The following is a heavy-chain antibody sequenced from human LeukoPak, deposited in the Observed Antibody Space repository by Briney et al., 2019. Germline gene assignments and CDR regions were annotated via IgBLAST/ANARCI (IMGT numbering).Heavy chain of an antibody. D-gene: IGHD3-3*01. J-gene: IGHJ4*02. CDR3: ARGAPHYDFWSGYPPLYYFDY. Sequence: ASVKVSCKASGYTFNSYGISWVRQAPGQGLEWMGWISAYNGNTNYAQKLQGRVTMTTDTSTSTAYMELRSLRSDDTAVYYCARGAPHYDFWSGYPPLYYFDYWGQGTLVTVSS. CDR1: GYTFNSYG. V-gene: IGHV1-18*01. CDR2: ISAYNGNT.